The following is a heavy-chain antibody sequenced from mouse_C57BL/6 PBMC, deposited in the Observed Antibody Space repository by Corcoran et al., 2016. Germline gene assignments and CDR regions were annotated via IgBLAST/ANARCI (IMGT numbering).Heavy chain of an antibody. CDR3: ARRGNYLFAY. D-gene: IGHD2-1*01. V-gene: IGHV1-80*01. J-gene: IGHJ3*01. Sequence: QVQLQQSGAELVKPGASVKISCKASGYAFSSYWMNWVKQRPGKGLEWIGQIYPGDGDTNYNGKFKGKATLTADKSSSTAYMQLSSLTSEDSAVYFCARRGNYLFAYWGQGTLVTVSA. CDR2: IYPGDGDT. CDR1: GYAFSSYW.